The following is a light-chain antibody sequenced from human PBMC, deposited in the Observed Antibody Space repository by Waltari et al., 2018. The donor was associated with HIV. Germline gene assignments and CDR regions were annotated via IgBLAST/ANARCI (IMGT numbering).Light chain of an antibody. CDR2: DAS. Sequence: DIRLTQSPSSLSASVGDTVTITCQASQDIRNFLNWYQQRPGRTPKILIYDASSLEKGVPSRFSGSASGKDFTLTISSLQPEDIATYYCQQFDNYPITFGQGTRLDLK. V-gene: IGKV1-33*01. J-gene: IGKJ5*01. CDR3: QQFDNYPIT. CDR1: QDIRNF.